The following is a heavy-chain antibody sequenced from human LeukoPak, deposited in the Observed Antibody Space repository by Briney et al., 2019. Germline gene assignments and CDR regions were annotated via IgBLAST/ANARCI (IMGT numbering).Heavy chain of an antibody. Sequence: GGSLRLSCAASGFTFTNAWMNWVRQAPGKGLEWVGRIKSNSEGGTADYAAPVEGRFTISRHDSESTMYLQMNSLKTEDTAVYYCTTDRDALRYWGQGTPVTVSS. CDR1: GFTFTNAW. V-gene: IGHV3-15*07. D-gene: IGHD2-21*02. J-gene: IGHJ4*02. CDR3: TTDRDALRY. CDR2: IKSNSEGGTA.